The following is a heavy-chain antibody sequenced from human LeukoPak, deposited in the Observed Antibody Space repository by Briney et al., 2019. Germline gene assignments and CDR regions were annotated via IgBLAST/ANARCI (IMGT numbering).Heavy chain of an antibody. J-gene: IGHJ3*02. CDR3: ARESSLYYYDSSGYLQIDAFDI. V-gene: IGHV7-4-1*02. D-gene: IGHD3-22*01. CDR1: GYTFTSYA. CDR2: INTNTGNP. Sequence: ASVKVSCKASGYTFTSYAMNWVRQAPGQGLEWMGWINTNTGNPTYAQGFTGRFVFSLDTSVSTAYLQISSLRAEDTAVYYCARESSLYYYDSSGYLQIDAFDIWGQGTMVTVSS.